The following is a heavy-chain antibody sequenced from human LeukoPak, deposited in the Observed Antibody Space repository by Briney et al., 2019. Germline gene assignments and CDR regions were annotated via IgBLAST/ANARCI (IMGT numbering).Heavy chain of an antibody. D-gene: IGHD4-17*01. CDR1: GYTFTSYY. CDR3: ARHLTPTYGDYDYPTDY. CDR2: INPSGGST. Sequence: EASVKVSCKASGYTFTSYYMHWVRQAPGQGLEWMGIINPSGGSTSYAQKFQGRVTMTTDTSTSTAYMELRSLRSDDTAVYYCARHLTPTYGDYDYPTDYWGQGTLVTVSS. J-gene: IGHJ4*02. V-gene: IGHV1-46*01.